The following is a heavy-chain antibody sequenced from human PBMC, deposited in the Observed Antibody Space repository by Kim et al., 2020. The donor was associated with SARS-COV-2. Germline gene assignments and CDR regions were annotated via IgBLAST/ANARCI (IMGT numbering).Heavy chain of an antibody. D-gene: IGHD6-13*01. CDR2: IKQDGSEK. V-gene: IGHV3-7*01. J-gene: IGHJ4*02. Sequence: GGSLRLSCAASGFTFSSYWMSWVRQAPGKGLEWVANIKQDGSEKYYVDSVKGRFTISRDNAKNSLYLQMNSLRAEDTAVYYCARLHSKYSSSWSRRGERIRYWVDWGQGTLVTVSS. CDR1: GFTFSSYW. CDR3: ARLHSKYSSSWSRRGERIRYWVD.